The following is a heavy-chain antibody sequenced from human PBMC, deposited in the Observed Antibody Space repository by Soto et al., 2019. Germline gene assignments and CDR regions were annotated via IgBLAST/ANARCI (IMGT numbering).Heavy chain of an antibody. J-gene: IGHJ6*02. CDR2: IDPSDSYT. Sequence: GESLKISCKVSGYSFTSYWISWLRQMPGKGLEWMGRIDPSDSYTNYSPSFQGHVTISADKSISTAYLQWSSLTASDTAMYYCARLNGKLTYSFYGMEVWDPETTVNGSS. V-gene: IGHV5-10-1*01. CDR1: GYSFTSYW. D-gene: IGHD2-15*01. CDR3: ARLNGKLTYSFYGMEV.